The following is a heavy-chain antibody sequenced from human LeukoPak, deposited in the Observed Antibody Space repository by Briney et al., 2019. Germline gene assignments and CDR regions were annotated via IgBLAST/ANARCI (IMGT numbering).Heavy chain of an antibody. Sequence: SETLSLTCTVSGGSISSYYWSWIRQPPGKGLEWIGYIYYSGSTNYNPSLKSRVTISVDTSKNQFSLKLSSVTAADTAVYYCARSSAGDYSEIYYFDSWGQGTLVTVSS. D-gene: IGHD4-11*01. J-gene: IGHJ4*02. V-gene: IGHV4-59*01. CDR2: IYYSGST. CDR1: GGSISSYY. CDR3: ARSSAGDYSEIYYFDS.